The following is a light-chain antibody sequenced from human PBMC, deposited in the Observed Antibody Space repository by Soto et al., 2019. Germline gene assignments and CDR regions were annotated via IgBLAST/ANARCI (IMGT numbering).Light chain of an antibody. CDR2: DVT. CDR3: NSYTSSSTYV. V-gene: IGLV2-14*03. Sequence: QSVVTQPASVSGSPGQSITISCTGTRSDVGGFNYVSWYQQHPGKAPKLMIYDVTNRPSGVSYRFSGSKSGNTASLTISGLQAEDEADYYCNSYTSSSTYVFGTGTKATVL. J-gene: IGLJ1*01. CDR1: RSDVGGFNY.